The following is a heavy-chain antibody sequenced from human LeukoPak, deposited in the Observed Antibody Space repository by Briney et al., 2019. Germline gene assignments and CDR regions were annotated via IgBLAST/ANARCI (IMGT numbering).Heavy chain of an antibody. V-gene: IGHV1-18*01. CDR2: ISAYNGNT. Sequence: ASVKVSCKASGYTFTSYGISWVRQAPGQGLEWMGWISAYNGNTNYAQKLQGRVTMTTDTSTSTAYMELRSLRSDDTAVYYCARGGRLLWFGDPTWYYFDYWGQGTLVTVSS. CDR3: ARGGRLLWFGDPTWYYFDY. J-gene: IGHJ4*02. D-gene: IGHD3-10*01. CDR1: GYTFTSYG.